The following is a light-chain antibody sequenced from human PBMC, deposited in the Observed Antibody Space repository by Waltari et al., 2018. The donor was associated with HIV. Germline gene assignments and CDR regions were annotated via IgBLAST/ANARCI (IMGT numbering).Light chain of an antibody. CDR3: QVWDSSTASV. Sequence: SYGLTQPLSVSVALGQTATITCGGNNIGSKNVHWYQQKPGQAPLLIIYRDSHRPSGIPERFSGSNSVNTATLTISTAQAGYEADYYCQVWDSSTASVFGTGTTVTVL. CDR2: RDS. CDR1: NIGSKN. J-gene: IGLJ1*01. V-gene: IGLV3-9*01.